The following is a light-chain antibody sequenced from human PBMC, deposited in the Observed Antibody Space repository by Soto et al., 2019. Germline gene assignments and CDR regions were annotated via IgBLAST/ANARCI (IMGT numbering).Light chain of an antibody. CDR1: QSVLYSSNNKNY. CDR3: QQYYTTPRT. CDR2: WAS. V-gene: IGKV4-1*01. Sequence: DIVMTQSPDSLAVSLGERATINCKSSQSVLYSSNNKNYLIWYQQKPGQPPKLLLYWASTRESGVPDRFNGSGSGTDFTLTSSSLQAEDVAVYYCQQYYTTPRTFGGGTKVEIK. J-gene: IGKJ4*01.